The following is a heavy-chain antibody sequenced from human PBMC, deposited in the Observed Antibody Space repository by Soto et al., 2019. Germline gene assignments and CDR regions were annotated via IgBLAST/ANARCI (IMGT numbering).Heavy chain of an antibody. CDR2: VNPSGGST. V-gene: IGHV1-46*01. J-gene: IGHJ1*01. CDR3: AREENCSGGTCYSEYLNR. D-gene: IGHD2-15*01. CDR1: GYLFTAYS. Sequence: ASVKVSCKASGYLFTAYSMHWVRLAPGQGLEWMGVVNPSGGSTKYAQNFQGRVTMTRDTSTTTIYMELSSLRSDDTAIYHCAREENCSGGTCYSEYLNRWGQGTMVTVSS.